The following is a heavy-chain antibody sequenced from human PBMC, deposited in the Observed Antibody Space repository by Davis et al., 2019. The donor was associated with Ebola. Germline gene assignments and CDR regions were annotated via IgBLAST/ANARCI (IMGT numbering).Heavy chain of an antibody. D-gene: IGHD6-19*01. CDR2: MSGDESST. V-gene: IGHV3-74*01. J-gene: IGHJ4*02. CDR3: AKDSRGSSGWYVWGSY. CDR1: GFTFSNYW. Sequence: HTGGSLRLSCAASGFTFSNYWMHWVRRAPGKGLVWVSRMSGDESSTNYADSVKGRFTISRDNAKNTLYLQMNSLRAEDTAVYYCAKDSRGSSGWYVWGSYWGQGTLVTVSS.